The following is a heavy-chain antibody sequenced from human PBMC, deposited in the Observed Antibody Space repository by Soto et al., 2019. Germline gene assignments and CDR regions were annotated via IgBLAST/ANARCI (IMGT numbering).Heavy chain of an antibody. Sequence: QVQLVESGGGVVQPGTSLRVSCVGSGFTFRSYVIHWVRQAPGKGLEWVALTSYDGSDKYYGDSVRGRFTISRDNSRNTVDLQMDNLRREDTALYYCARWGTTGGLDVWGQGTLVSV. J-gene: IGHJ1*01. D-gene: IGHD3-16*01. V-gene: IGHV3-30*19. CDR3: ARWGTTGGLDV. CDR2: TSYDGSDK. CDR1: GFTFRSYV.